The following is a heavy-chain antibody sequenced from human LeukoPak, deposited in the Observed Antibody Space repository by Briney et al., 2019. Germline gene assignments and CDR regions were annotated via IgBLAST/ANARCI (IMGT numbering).Heavy chain of an antibody. CDR3: AKVRWYLPLLSFDY. V-gene: IGHV3-23*01. CDR2: ISGSGGST. Sequence: GGSLRLSCAASGFTFSSYAMSWVRQAPGKGLEWVSAISGSGGSTYYADSVKGRFTVSRDNSKNTLYLQMNSLRAEDTAVYYCAKVRWYLPLLSFDYWGQGTLVTVSS. D-gene: IGHD6-13*01. CDR1: GFTFSSYA. J-gene: IGHJ4*02.